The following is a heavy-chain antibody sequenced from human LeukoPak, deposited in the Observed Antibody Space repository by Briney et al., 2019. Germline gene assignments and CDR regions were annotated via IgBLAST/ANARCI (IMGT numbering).Heavy chain of an antibody. V-gene: IGHV4-59*01. CDR2: IYYSGST. CDR3: AREQAVAGSGFDY. CDR1: GDSISSYY. J-gene: IGHJ4*02. Sequence: SETLSLTCTVSGDSISSYYWSWIRQPPGKGLEWIGYIYYSGSTSYNPSLKSRVTISVDTSKNQFSLKLNSVTAADTALYYCAREQAVAGSGFDYWGQGTLVTVSS. D-gene: IGHD6-19*01.